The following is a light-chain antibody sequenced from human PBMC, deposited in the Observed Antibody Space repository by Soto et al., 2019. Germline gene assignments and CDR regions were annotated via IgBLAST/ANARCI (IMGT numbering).Light chain of an antibody. CDR2: GAS. V-gene: IGKV1-39*01. CDR3: QQSYTAPFT. CDR1: RSISNY. J-gene: IGKJ3*01. Sequence: DLQMTQSPSSLSASVGDTVTIACRASRSISNYLNWYQQKPGRAPNLLISGASTLQRGVPSRFSGSGSGTTFTRTITSLTPDGFAIDFCQQSYTAPFTFGPGTKVEIK.